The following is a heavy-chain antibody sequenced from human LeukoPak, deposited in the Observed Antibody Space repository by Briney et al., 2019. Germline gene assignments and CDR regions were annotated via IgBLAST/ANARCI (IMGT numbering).Heavy chain of an antibody. V-gene: IGHV1-24*01. D-gene: IGHD3-10*01. CDR1: GDTLSELT. J-gene: IGHJ4*02. CDR2: FDPGAGEI. Sequence: GASVKVSCKVSGDTLSELTMHWVRQAPGKGLEWMGGFDPGAGEILYAQQFQGRVTMTEDTSTDTAYMELTSVRSEDSGVYFCAAGGIYSLLDYWGQGTLVTVSS. CDR3: AAGGIYSLLDY.